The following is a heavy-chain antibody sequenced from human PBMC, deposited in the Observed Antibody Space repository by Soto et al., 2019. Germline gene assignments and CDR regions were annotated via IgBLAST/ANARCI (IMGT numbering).Heavy chain of an antibody. J-gene: IGHJ6*02. D-gene: IGHD2-2*01. CDR3: AKGQHCISTSCYFYHYGMDV. CDR2: ISYDGSNK. Sequence: QVQLVESGGGVVQPGRSLRLSCVASGFTFSSYGMHWVRQAPGKGLEWVAVISYDGSNKYYADSVKGRLTISRDNSKKTXYXQMKSLRGEDTAVYYCAKGQHCISTSCYFYHYGMDVWGQGTTVVVSS. V-gene: IGHV3-30*18. CDR1: GFTFSSYG.